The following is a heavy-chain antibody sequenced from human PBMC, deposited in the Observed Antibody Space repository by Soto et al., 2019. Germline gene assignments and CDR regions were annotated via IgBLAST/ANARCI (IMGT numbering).Heavy chain of an antibody. CDR1: GGSFSGYD. J-gene: IGHJ6*02. D-gene: IGHD3-3*01. V-gene: IGHV4-34*01. CDR2: INHSGST. CDR3: ARPRGGYYGYYGMDV. Sequence: SETLSLTCAVYGGSFSGYDWSWIRQPPGKGLEWIGEINHSGSTNYNPSLKSRVTISVDTSKNQFSLKLSSVTAADTAVYYCARPRGGYYGYYGMDVWGQGTTVTVSS.